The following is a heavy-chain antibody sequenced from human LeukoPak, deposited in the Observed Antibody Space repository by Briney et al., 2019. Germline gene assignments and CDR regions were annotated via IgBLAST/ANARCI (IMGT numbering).Heavy chain of an antibody. CDR3: ARVRYCSGGSCHIRLYDAFDI. CDR2: IWSDGTNK. D-gene: IGHD2-15*01. J-gene: IGHJ3*02. V-gene: IGHV3-33*01. CDR1: GFTFSNYG. Sequence: GGSLRLSCAASGFTFSNYGMHWVRQAPGKGLEWVAVIWSDGTNKYYADSVKGRFTISRDNSKNTLYLQMNSLRAEDTAVYYCARVRYCSGGSCHIRLYDAFDIWGQGTMVTVSS.